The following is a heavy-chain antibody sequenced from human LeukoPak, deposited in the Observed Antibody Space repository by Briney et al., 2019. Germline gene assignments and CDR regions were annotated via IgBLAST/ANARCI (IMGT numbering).Heavy chain of an antibody. CDR1: GFTFGSYA. Sequence: PGGSLRLSCAASGFTFGSYAMHWVRQAPGKGLEWVALISYDGSNKYYADSVKGRFTISRDNSKNTLYLQMNSLRAEGTAVYYCASLYYYGSGSPNWGQGTLVTVSS. CDR3: ASLYYYGSGSPN. J-gene: IGHJ4*02. CDR2: ISYDGSNK. D-gene: IGHD3-10*01. V-gene: IGHV3-30-3*01.